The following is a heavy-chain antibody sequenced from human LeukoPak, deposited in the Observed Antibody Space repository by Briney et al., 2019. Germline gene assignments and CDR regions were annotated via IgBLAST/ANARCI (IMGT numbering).Heavy chain of an antibody. Sequence: PGGSLRLSCAASGFIFSNYWMHWVRQVPGKGLVWVSRINSDGSSTSYADSVKGRFTISRDNAKNTLYLQMNSLRAEDTAVYYCARPADYYDSSGIDYWGQEPWSPSPQ. D-gene: IGHD3-22*01. CDR2: INSDGSST. CDR3: ARPADYYDSSGIDY. V-gene: IGHV3-74*01. J-gene: IGHJ4*01. CDR1: GFIFSNYW.